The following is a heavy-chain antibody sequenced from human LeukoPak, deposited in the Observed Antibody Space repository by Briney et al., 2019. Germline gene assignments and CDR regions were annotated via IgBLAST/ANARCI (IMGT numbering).Heavy chain of an antibody. Sequence: ASVKVSCKASGYTSTGYYMHWVRQAPGQGLEWMGWINPNSGGTNYAQKFQGRVTMTRDTSISTAYMELSRLRSDDTAVYYCARDIDYGDYLFDYWGQGTLVTVSS. CDR2: INPNSGGT. CDR1: GYTSTGYY. J-gene: IGHJ4*02. CDR3: ARDIDYGDYLFDY. D-gene: IGHD4-17*01. V-gene: IGHV1-2*02.